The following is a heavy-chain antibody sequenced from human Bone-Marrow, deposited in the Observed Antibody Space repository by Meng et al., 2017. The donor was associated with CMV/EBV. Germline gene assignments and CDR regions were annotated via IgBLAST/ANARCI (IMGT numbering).Heavy chain of an antibody. Sequence: QVQLQESCPVLVKPSQTLSLPCTVSGGPISSGDYYWSWIRQPPGKGLEWIGYIYYSGSTYYNPSLKSRVTISVDTSKNQFSLKLSSVTAADTAVYYCARDEGASTDSSGYYYLNYWGQGTLVTVSS. CDR1: GGPISSGDYY. CDR2: IYYSGST. J-gene: IGHJ4*02. D-gene: IGHD3-22*01. V-gene: IGHV4-30-4*01. CDR3: ARDEGASTDSSGYYYLNY.